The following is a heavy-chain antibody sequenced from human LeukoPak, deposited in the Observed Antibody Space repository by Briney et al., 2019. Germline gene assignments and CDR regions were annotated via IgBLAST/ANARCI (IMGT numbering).Heavy chain of an antibody. Sequence: SVKVSCKASGGTFSSYAISWVRQAPGQGLEWMGRIIPIFGTANYAQKFQGRVTITTDESTSTAYMELSSLRSEDTAVYYCARDDRDGYTSWGHAFDIWGQGTMVTVSS. D-gene: IGHD5-24*01. V-gene: IGHV1-69*05. CDR2: IIPIFGTA. CDR1: GGTFSSYA. J-gene: IGHJ3*02. CDR3: ARDDRDGYTSWGHAFDI.